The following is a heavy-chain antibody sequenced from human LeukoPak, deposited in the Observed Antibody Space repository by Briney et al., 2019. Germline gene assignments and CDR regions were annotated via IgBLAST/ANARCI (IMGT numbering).Heavy chain of an antibody. Sequence: SETLSLTCTVSGDSLSSYYLSWLRQPPGKGLEWIGYIHYSGSTNYNPSLKCRVTISVDTSKNQFSQRLSSVTAADTAVYCCARHSGRGGYYYYMDVWGKGTTVTISS. CDR3: ARHSGRGGYYYYMDV. V-gene: IGHV4-59*08. J-gene: IGHJ6*03. CDR2: IHYSGST. D-gene: IGHD3-10*01. CDR1: GDSLSSYY.